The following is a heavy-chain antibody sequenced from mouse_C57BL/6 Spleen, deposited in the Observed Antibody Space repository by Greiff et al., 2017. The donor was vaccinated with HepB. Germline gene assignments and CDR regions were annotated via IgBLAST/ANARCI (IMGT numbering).Heavy chain of an antibody. CDR2: ISSGSSTI. Sequence: EVMLVESGGGLVKPGGSLKLSCAASGFTFSDYGMHWVRQAPEKGLEWVAYISSGSSTIYYADTVKGRFTISRDNAKKTMFLQMTSLRSEDTAMYYCARSDWYFDVWGTGTTVTVAS. J-gene: IGHJ1*03. CDR1: GFTFSDYG. V-gene: IGHV5-17*01. CDR3: ARSDWYFDV.